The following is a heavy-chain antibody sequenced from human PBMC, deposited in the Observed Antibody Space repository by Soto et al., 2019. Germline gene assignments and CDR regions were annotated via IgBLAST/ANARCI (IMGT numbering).Heavy chain of an antibody. J-gene: IGHJ6*01. CDR3: AREKDDSGDYVWGSYRQHGMDV. Sequence: PSETLSLTCTVSGGSISSGGYYWSWIRQHPGKGLEWIGYIYYSGSTYYNPSLKSRVTISVDTSKNQFSLKLSSVTAADTAVYYCAREKDDSGDYVWGSYRQHGMDVWGQGTTVTVSS. V-gene: IGHV4-31*03. D-gene: IGHD3-16*02. CDR2: IYYSGST. CDR1: GGSISSGGYY.